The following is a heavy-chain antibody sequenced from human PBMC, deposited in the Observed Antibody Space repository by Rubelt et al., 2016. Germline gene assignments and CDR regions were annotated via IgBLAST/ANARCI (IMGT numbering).Heavy chain of an antibody. Sequence: LHLQESGPGLVKPSETLSLNCTVSGGSISSSDYYWGWIRQPPGKGLEWVGRSRSKANSYTTEYAASVKGRFTISRDDSKNSLYLQMNSLKTEDTAVYYCAKSFPSGTYYCDSWGQGTLVTVSS. J-gene: IGHJ4*02. CDR2: SRSKANSYTT. CDR1: GGSISSSDYY. V-gene: IGHV3-72*01. D-gene: IGHD3-10*01. CDR3: AKSFPSGTYYCDS.